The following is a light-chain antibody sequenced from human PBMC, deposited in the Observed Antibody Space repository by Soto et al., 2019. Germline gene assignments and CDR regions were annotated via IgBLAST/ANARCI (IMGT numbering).Light chain of an antibody. J-gene: IGLJ2*01. Sequence: QPVLTQPPSVSGAPGQRITISCTGSSSNIGAGYDVHWYQQLPGTAPKLLIYGNTNRPSGVPDRFSGSKSGTSASLAITGLQAEDEAVYYCLSYDSSLVFGGGTKLTVL. CDR2: GNT. CDR1: SSNIGAGYD. CDR3: LSYDSSLV. V-gene: IGLV1-40*01.